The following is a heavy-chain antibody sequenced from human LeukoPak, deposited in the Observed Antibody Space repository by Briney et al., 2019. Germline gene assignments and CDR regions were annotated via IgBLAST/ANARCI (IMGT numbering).Heavy chain of an antibody. CDR2: INRDGSTT. CDR1: GFTFSNYW. D-gene: IGHD3-10*01. CDR3: ARDKKSGESSEIDY. V-gene: IGHV3-74*03. J-gene: IGHJ4*02. Sequence: GSLRLSCAASGFTFSNYWVHWVRQAPGKGLVWDSRINRDGSTTKYADSVKGRFTVSRDNAKNTLNLQMSSLRAEGTAVYYCARDKKSGESSEIDYWGQGTLVTVSS.